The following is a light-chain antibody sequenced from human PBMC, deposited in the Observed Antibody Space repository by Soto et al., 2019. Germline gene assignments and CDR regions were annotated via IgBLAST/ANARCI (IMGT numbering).Light chain of an antibody. Sequence: QSVLTQPASVSGSPGKSITISCTGSSSDVGGYNYVAWYQQHPGKAPKLMIFEVSNRPSGVSVRVSGSKSGNTASLTISGLQTEDEADYFCSSYTSTNTLNVVFGGGTKLTVL. J-gene: IGLJ2*01. V-gene: IGLV2-14*01. CDR2: EVS. CDR1: SSDVGGYNY. CDR3: SSYTSTNTLNVV.